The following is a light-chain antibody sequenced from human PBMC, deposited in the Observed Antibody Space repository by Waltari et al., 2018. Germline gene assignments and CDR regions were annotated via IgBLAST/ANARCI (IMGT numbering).Light chain of an antibody. CDR2: KVS. J-gene: IGKJ1*01. CDR1: QSLVFSDGKTY. CDR3: MQTTHWPRT. V-gene: IGKV2-30*01. Sequence: DAVMTQSPLSLPVSLGQPASISCTSSQSLVFSDGKTYLHWFNQRPGPYPRRLMYKVSNRDSGVPYRFSGSGSGTDFTLKISRVEAEDVGVYYCMQTTHWPRTFGQGTKVEIK.